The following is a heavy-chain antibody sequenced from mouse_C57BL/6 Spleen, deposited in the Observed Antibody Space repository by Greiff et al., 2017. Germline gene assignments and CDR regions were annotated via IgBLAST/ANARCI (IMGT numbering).Heavy chain of an antibody. CDR3: ARRSYYGNYLAFDD. CDR1: GYTFTSYW. CDR2: IDPSDSET. Sequence: QVQLQQPGAELVRPGSSVKLSRKASGYTFTSYWMHWVKQRPIQGLEWIGNIDPSDSETHYNQKFKDKATLTVDKSSSTAYMQLSSLTSEDSAVYYWARRSYYGNYLAFDDWGQGTTLTVSS. D-gene: IGHD2-1*01. J-gene: IGHJ2*01. V-gene: IGHV1-52*01.